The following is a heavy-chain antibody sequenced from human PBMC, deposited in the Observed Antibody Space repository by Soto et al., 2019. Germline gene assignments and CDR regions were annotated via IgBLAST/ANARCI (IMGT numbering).Heavy chain of an antibody. D-gene: IGHD3-22*01. CDR3: ARAYYDSSGYLDAFDI. V-gene: IGHV1-69*02. CDR1: GGTFSSYT. CDR2: IIPILGIA. Sequence: ASVKVSCKASGGTFSSYTISWVRQAPGQGLEWMGRIIPILGIANYAQKFQGRVTITADKPTSTAYMELSSLRSEDTVAYYCARAYYDSSGYLDAFDIWG. J-gene: IGHJ3*02.